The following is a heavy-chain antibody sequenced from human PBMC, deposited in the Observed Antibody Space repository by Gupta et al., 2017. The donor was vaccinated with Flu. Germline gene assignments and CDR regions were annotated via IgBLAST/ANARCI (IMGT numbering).Heavy chain of an antibody. J-gene: IGHJ6*02. Sequence: QATLKESGPVLVKPTETLTLTCSVSGFTLTNARMGVSWIRQPPGKALEWLGHTSPNDEPSYSPSLKSRLSISEDAFAGRVLLTMTNLQPADTGTYYCARMFSNPGRGHYHYYYYYGIDIWGQGTSVTVS. D-gene: IGHD3-3*02. CDR3: ARMFSNPGRGHYHYYYYYGIDI. CDR1: GFTLTNARMG. CDR2: TSPNDEP. V-gene: IGHV2-26*01.